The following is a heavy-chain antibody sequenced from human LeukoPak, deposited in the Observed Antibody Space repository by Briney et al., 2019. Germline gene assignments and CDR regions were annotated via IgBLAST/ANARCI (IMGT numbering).Heavy chain of an antibody. V-gene: IGHV4-59*08. CDR2: IYYSGST. Sequence: SETLSLTCTVPGGSISSYYWSWIRQPPGKGLEWIGYIYYSGSTNYNPSLKSRVTISVDTSKNQFSLKLSSVTAADTAVYYCARLGDYGGNSDYWGQGTLVTVSS. J-gene: IGHJ4*02. CDR1: GGSISSYY. CDR3: ARLGDYGGNSDY. D-gene: IGHD4-23*01.